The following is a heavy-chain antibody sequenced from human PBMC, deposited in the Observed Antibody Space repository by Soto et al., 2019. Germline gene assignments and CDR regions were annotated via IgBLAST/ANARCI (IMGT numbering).Heavy chain of an antibody. D-gene: IGHD1-26*01. V-gene: IGHV1-2*02. CDR2: INPNTSAT. Sequence: ASVKVSCKASGYIFTGYFIQWLRQAPGQGLEWMGWINPNTSATNYAQKFQGRVTMTRDTSLGAAYMELTSLRPDDTALYYCATITWGREHYYGMDVWGQETTVTVSS. CDR3: ATITWGREHYYGMDV. J-gene: IGHJ6*02. CDR1: GYIFTGYF.